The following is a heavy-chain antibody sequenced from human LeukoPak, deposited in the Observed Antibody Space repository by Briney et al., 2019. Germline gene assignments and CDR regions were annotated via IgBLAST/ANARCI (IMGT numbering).Heavy chain of an antibody. J-gene: IGHJ5*02. CDR1: GYSISSGYY. V-gene: IGHV4-38-2*02. D-gene: IGHD1-26*01. CDR3: ARSLLRGGSSNWFDP. Sequence: SETLSLTCTVSGYSISSGYYWGWIRQPPGKGLEWIGSIYHSGSTYYNPSLKSRATISVDTSKNQFSLKLSSVTAADTAVYYCARSLLRGGSSNWFDPWGQGTLVTVSS. CDR2: IYHSGST.